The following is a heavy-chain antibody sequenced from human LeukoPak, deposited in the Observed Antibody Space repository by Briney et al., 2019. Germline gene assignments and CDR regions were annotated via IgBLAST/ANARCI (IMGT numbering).Heavy chain of an antibody. CDR1: GFTFSSYG. J-gene: IGHJ4*02. V-gene: IGHV3-30*18. CDR3: AKDIETDHDILTGYYKYRAPDY. Sequence: PGRSLRLSCAASGFTFSSYGMHWVRQAPGKGLEWVAVISFDGSYKYYADSVKGRFTISRDNSKNTLYLQMNSLRAEDTAVFYCAKDIETDHDILTGYYKYRAPDYWGQGTLVTVSS. D-gene: IGHD3-9*01. CDR2: ISFDGSYK.